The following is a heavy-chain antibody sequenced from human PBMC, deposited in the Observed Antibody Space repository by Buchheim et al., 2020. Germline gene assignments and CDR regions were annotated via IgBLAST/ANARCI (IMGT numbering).Heavy chain of an antibody. J-gene: IGHJ6*02. D-gene: IGHD3-3*01. V-gene: IGHV3-48*04. CDR3: AREGYDFWSGYYSGINYGMDV. CDR1: GFTFSSYG. CDR2: ISSSGSTI. Sequence: VQLVESGGGVVQPGRSLRLPYAAAGFTFSSYGMNWVRQAPGKGLEWVSYISSSGSTIYYADSVKGRFTISRDNAKNSLYLQMYSLRAEDTAVYYCAREGYDFWSGYYSGINYGMDVWGQGTT.